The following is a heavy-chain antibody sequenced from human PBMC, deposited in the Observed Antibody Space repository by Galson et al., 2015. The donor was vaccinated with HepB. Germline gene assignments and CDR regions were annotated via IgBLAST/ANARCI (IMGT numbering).Heavy chain of an antibody. V-gene: IGHV4-4*02. CDR2: ISHSGSA. J-gene: IGHJ3*02. CDR1: GGSINTIHW. CDR3: ARRHGLTNAFDM. D-gene: IGHD2-8*01. Sequence: SETLSLTCALSGGSINTIHWCNWVRQPPGKGLEWIAEISHSGSANYNPSLRGRVIISIDKSKHSFSLTLISVIAADTAVYYCARRHGLTNAFDMWGQGTMVTVSS.